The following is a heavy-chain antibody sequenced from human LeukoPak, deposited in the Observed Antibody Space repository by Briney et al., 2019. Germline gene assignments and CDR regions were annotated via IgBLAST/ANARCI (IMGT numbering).Heavy chain of an antibody. Sequence: SETLSLTCTVSGGSISSYSWSWIRQPPGKGLEWIGYIYYSGSTNYNPSLKSRVTISVDTSKNQFSLKLSSVTAADTAVYYCARASYDFWSGYYGHYYYYGMDVWGQGTTVTVSS. J-gene: IGHJ6*02. CDR3: ARASYDFWSGYYGHYYYYGMDV. V-gene: IGHV4-59*01. CDR2: IYYSGST. CDR1: GGSISSYS. D-gene: IGHD3-3*01.